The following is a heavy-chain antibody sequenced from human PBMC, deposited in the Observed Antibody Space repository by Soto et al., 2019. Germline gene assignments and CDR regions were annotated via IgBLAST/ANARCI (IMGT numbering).Heavy chain of an antibody. CDR2: ISGSGGST. CDR1: GFTFSSYA. V-gene: IGHV3-23*01. Sequence: GGSLRLSCAASGFTFSSYAMSWVRQAPGKGLEWVSAISGSGGSTYYAESVKGRFTISGDNSKNTLYLQMNSLRAEDTAVYYCAKDPHFSHYYMDVGGKGTTVTVSS. J-gene: IGHJ6*03. CDR3: AKDPHFSHYYMDV.